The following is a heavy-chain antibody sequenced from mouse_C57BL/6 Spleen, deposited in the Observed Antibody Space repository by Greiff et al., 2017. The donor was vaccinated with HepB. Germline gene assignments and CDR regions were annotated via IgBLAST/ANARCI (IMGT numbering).Heavy chain of an antibody. Sequence: EVQLQQSGPGLVKPSQSLSLTCSVTGYSITSGYYWNWIRQFPGNKLEWMGYISYDGSNNYNPSLKNRISITRDTSKNQFFLKLNSVTTEDTATYYCAGGSAREAWFAYWGQGTLVTVSA. CDR1: GYSITSGYY. CDR2: ISYDGSN. V-gene: IGHV3-6*01. J-gene: IGHJ3*01. CDR3: AGGSAREAWFAY.